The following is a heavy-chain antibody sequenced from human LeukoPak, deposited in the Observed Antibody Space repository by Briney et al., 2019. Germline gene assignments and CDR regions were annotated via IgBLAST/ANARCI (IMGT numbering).Heavy chain of an antibody. CDR3: AKDRLGAILYFDY. D-gene: IGHD1-26*01. CDR1: GFTFRNAW. CDR2: ITGSGGTT. Sequence: GSLRLSCAASGFTFRNAWMSWVRQAPGKGLEWVSAITGSGGTTYYADSVKGRFTISRDNSKNTLYMQMNSLRAGDTAVYYCAKDRLGAILYFDYWGQGTLVTVSS. J-gene: IGHJ4*02. V-gene: IGHV3-23*01.